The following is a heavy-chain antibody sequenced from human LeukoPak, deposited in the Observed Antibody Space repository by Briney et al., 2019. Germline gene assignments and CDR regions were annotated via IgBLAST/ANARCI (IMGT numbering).Heavy chain of an antibody. Sequence: SETLSLTCTVSGGSISSSSYYWGWIRQPPGKGLEWIGSIYYSGSTYYNPSLKSRVTISVDTSKNQFSLKLSSVTAADTAVYYCARGGFIGCSGGSCTPLFDYWGQGTLVTVSS. J-gene: IGHJ4*02. CDR3: ARGGFIGCSGGSCTPLFDY. V-gene: IGHV4-39*07. D-gene: IGHD2-15*01. CDR1: GGSISSSSYY. CDR2: IYYSGST.